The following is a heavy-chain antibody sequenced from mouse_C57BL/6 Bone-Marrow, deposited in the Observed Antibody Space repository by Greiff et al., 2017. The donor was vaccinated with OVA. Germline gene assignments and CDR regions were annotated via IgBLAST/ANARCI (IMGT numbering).Heavy chain of an antibody. V-gene: IGHV1-39*01. CDR3: ARLDYYYVDY. Sequence: EVQLQQSGPELVKPGASVKISCTASGYSFTDYNMNWVKQSHGKSLEWIGGINPKDGTNSYNQKFKGKATLTVDQTSRTAFLQRNSLTSEDSAVYYCARLDYYYVDYWGQGTTLTVSS. CDR1: GYSFTDYN. J-gene: IGHJ2*01. CDR2: INPKDGTN. D-gene: IGHD1-1*01.